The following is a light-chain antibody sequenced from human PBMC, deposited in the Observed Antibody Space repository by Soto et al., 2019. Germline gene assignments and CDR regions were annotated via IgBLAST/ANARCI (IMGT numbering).Light chain of an antibody. J-gene: IGLJ3*02. V-gene: IGLV2-8*01. CDR2: EVS. Sequence: QSVLTQPPSASGSPGQSVTISCTGTSSDIGGYNYVSWYQQHPGKAPKLMIYEVSKRPSGVPDRFSGSKSGNTASLTVSGLQAEDEADYYCSSHAGSSNFWVFGGGTKLTVL. CDR1: SSDIGGYNY. CDR3: SSHAGSSNFWV.